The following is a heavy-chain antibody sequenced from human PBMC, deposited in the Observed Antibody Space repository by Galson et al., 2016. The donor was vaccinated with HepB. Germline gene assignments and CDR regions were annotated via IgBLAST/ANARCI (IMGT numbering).Heavy chain of an antibody. CDR2: IWYDGSNK. J-gene: IGHJ6*02. CDR1: GFTFSSYA. CDR3: ARDVLRYFDWLLYGGSNYYYYGMDV. V-gene: IGHV3-33*01. Sequence: SLRLSCAASGFTFSSYAMHWVRQAPGKGLEWVAVIWYDGSNKYYADSVKGRFTISRDNSKNTLYLQMNSLRAEDTAVYYCARDVLRYFDWLLYGGSNYYYYGMDVWGQGTTVTVAS. D-gene: IGHD3-9*01.